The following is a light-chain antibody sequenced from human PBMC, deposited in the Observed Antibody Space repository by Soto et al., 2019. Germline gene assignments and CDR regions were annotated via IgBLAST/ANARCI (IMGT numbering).Light chain of an antibody. Sequence: EIVLTQSPATLSLSPGERATLSCRASQSVSSYLAWYQQKPGQAPRLLIYDASNRATGIPARFSGSGSGTDFTLAISSLEPEDFADYYCQQRSNWRYTFGQGTKLEIK. CDR1: QSVSSY. CDR2: DAS. V-gene: IGKV3-11*01. CDR3: QQRSNWRYT. J-gene: IGKJ2*01.